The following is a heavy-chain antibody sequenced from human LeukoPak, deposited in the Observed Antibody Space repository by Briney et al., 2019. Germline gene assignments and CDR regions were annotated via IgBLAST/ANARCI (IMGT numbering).Heavy chain of an antibody. D-gene: IGHD3-3*01. CDR3: ALEPIALSI. CDR1: GDTFTGYY. Sequence: ASVNVSCKASGDTFTGYYMHWVRQAPGQGLEWMGWINPNSGGSDYTQKFQGRVTMTCDTSISTGYMELSRPRSDDTAVYYCALEPIALSIWGQGTMVTVSS. V-gene: IGHV1-2*02. CDR2: INPNSGGS. J-gene: IGHJ3*01.